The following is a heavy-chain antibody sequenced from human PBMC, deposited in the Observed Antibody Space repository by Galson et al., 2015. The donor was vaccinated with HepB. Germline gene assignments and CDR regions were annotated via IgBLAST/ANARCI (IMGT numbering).Heavy chain of an antibody. CDR3: ARGAGMVRYTSTSYPEQFDP. CDR2: ISAYNGNT. V-gene: IGHV1-18*04. D-gene: IGHD2-2*01. Sequence: SVKVSCKASGYTFTSYGISWVRQAPGQGLEWMGWISAYNGNTNYAQKLQGRVTMTTDTSTSTAYMELRSLRSDDTAVYYCARGAGMVRYTSTSYPEQFDPWGQGTLVTVPS. CDR1: GYTFTSYG. J-gene: IGHJ5*02.